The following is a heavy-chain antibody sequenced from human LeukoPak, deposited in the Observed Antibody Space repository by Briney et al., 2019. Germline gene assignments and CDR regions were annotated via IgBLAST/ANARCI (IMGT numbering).Heavy chain of an antibody. Sequence: GPVKVSCKASGYIFTGYYIHWVRQAPGQGLQWMGWINPNIGGGTNYAQNFQGRVTMTRDTSISTVYMELSRLRSDDTAVYYCARDTLADIVVVPAAVSVFDYWGQGTLVTVSS. J-gene: IGHJ4*02. CDR3: ARDTLADIVVVPAAVSVFDY. D-gene: IGHD2-2*01. CDR1: GYIFTGYY. V-gene: IGHV1-2*02. CDR2: INPNIGGGT.